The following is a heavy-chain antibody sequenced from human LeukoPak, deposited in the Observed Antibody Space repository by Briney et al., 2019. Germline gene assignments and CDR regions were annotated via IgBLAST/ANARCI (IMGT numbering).Heavy chain of an antibody. D-gene: IGHD5-18*01. CDR2: INPNSGGT. Sequence: ASVKVSCKASGYTFTGYYMHWVRQAPGQGLEWMGWINPNSGGTNYAQKFQGWVTMTRDTSISTAYMELSRLRSDDTAVYYCARGRQVDTAMVGRNWFDPGAREPWSPSPQ. CDR1: GYTFTGYY. J-gene: IGHJ5*02. CDR3: ARGRQVDTAMVGRNWFDP. V-gene: IGHV1-2*04.